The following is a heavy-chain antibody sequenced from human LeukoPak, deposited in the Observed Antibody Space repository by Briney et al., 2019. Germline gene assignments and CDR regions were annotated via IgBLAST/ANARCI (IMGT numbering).Heavy chain of an antibody. J-gene: IGHJ3*02. Sequence: GGSLRLSCAASGFTFSSYAMSWVRQAPGKGLEWVSAISSSGGSTYYADSVQGRFTISRDNSKSTLCLQMNSLRAEDTAVYYCARHPTGATDAFDIWGQGTKVTVSS. CDR3: ARHPTGATDAFDI. CDR1: GFTFSSYA. CDR2: ISSSGGST. V-gene: IGHV3-23*01. D-gene: IGHD1-26*01.